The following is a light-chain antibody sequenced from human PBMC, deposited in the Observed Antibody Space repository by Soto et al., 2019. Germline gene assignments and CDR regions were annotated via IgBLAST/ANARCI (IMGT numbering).Light chain of an antibody. CDR1: QSVSSSY. V-gene: IGKV3-20*01. J-gene: IGKJ1*01. CDR2: GAS. Sequence: EIVMTQSPATVSVSPGERATLSCRASQSVSSSYLAWYQQKPGQAPRLLIYGASSRATGIPDRFSGSGSGTDFTLTISRLEPEDFAVYYCQQYGSSSWTFGQGTKVDIK. CDR3: QQYGSSSWT.